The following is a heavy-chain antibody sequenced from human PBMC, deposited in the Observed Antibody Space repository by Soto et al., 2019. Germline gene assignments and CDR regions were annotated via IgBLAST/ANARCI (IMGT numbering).Heavy chain of an antibody. Sequence: SQTLSLTCAISGGSVSSNSAAWNWIRQSPSRGLKWLGRTYYRSKWYNDYAVSVKSRIIINPDTSKNQFSLQLNSVTPEDTAVYDFAREAAAGGAFDIWAQRTMVTGS. CDR1: GGSVSSNSAA. CDR3: AREAAAGGAFDI. J-gene: IGHJ3*02. V-gene: IGHV6-1*01. D-gene: IGHD6-13*01. CDR2: TYYRSKWYN.